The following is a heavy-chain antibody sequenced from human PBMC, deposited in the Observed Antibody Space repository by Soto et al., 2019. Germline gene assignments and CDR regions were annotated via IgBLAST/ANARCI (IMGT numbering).Heavy chain of an antibody. D-gene: IGHD3-3*01. Sequence: QVQLVQSGAEVKKPGASVKVSCKASGYTFTSYAMHWVRQAPGQRLEWMRWINAGNGNTKYSQKFQGRVTITRDTSASTAYMELSSLRSEDTAVYYCASGYYDFWSGYSNDAFDIWGQGTMVTVSS. V-gene: IGHV1-3*01. CDR1: GYTFTSYA. J-gene: IGHJ3*02. CDR2: INAGNGNT. CDR3: ASGYYDFWSGYSNDAFDI.